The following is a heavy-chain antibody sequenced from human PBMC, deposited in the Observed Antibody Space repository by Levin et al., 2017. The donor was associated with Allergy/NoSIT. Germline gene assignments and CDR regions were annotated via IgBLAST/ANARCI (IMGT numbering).Heavy chain of an antibody. Sequence: GGSLGLSCAASGFTFSDYYMSWIRQAPGKGLEWVSYISSSGSTIYYADSVKGRFTISRDNAKNSLYLQMNSLRAEDTAVYYCARDRETTVTTDAFDIWGQGTMVTVSS. V-gene: IGHV3-11*01. CDR2: ISSSGSTI. CDR1: GFTFSDYY. CDR3: ARDRETTVTTDAFDI. D-gene: IGHD4-17*01. J-gene: IGHJ3*02.